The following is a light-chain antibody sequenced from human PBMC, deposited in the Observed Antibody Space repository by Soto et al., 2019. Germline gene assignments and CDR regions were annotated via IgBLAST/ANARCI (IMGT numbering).Light chain of an antibody. CDR1: QGISSY. J-gene: IGKJ1*01. CDR3: QQRYTTLQT. CDR2: AAS. V-gene: IGKV1-8*01. Sequence: AIRMTQSPASPSASTGDRVTIACRASQGISSYLAWYQQKPGKAPKXLIYAASTLQSGVPSRFRGSGSGTDFTITISCLQPEDGETYEGQQRYTTLQTFVRGTKVDIK.